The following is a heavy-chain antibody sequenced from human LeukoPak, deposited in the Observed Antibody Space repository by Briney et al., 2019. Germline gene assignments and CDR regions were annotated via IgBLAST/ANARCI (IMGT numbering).Heavy chain of an antibody. J-gene: IGHJ4*02. D-gene: IGHD3-3*01. CDR1: GFTFSSYA. V-gene: IGHV3-23*01. Sequence: GGSLRLSCAASGFTFSSYAMSWVRQAPGKGLEWVSAISGSGGSTYYADSVKGRFTISRDNSKNTLYLQMNSLRAEDTAVYYCAKDLRFLEWLLYDYWGQGTLVTVSS. CDR3: AKDLRFLEWLLYDY. CDR2: ISGSGGST.